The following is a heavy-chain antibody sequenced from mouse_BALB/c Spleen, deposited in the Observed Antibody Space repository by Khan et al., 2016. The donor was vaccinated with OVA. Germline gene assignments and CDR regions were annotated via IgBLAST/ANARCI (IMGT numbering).Heavy chain of an antibody. V-gene: IGHV1S81*02. CDR3: ARLLINFDY. Sequence: QVHVKQSGAELVNPGASVNLSCKASGYTLTSYWMHWVKQRPGQGLEWIGEINPSNGRTNYNEKFKSKATLTVDKSSSTAYMQISSPTSEDSAVYYCARLLINFDYWGQGTTLTVSS. CDR2: INPSNGRT. CDR1: GYTLTSYW. J-gene: IGHJ2*01. D-gene: IGHD2-1*01.